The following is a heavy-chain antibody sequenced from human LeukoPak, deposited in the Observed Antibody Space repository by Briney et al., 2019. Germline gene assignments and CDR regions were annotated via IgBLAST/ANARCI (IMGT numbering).Heavy chain of an antibody. V-gene: IGHV4-59*08. CDR3: ARQIIRGQYLVHFDY. Sequence: SETLSLTCTVSDGSIRSYYWSWIRQPPGKGLEWIGYIYYSGNTYYNPSLKSRVTISLDTSKSQFSLRLKSVTAADTVVYYCARQIIRGQYLVHFDYWSQGTLVTVSS. D-gene: IGHD6-13*01. J-gene: IGHJ4*02. CDR2: IYYSGNT. CDR1: DGSIRSYY.